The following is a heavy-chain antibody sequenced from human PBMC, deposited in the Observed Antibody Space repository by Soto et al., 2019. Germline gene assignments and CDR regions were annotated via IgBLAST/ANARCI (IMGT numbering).Heavy chain of an antibody. V-gene: IGHV4-31*03. D-gene: IGHD1-26*01. CDR2: IGSYGAT. J-gene: IGHJ5*02. CDR1: GGSITSYASF. CDR3: ARWGASSKWFAP. Sequence: SETLSITCTVSGGSITSYASFWSWIRQHPGKGPEWIAFIGSYGATSYNPSLERRVSVSVDTSKSHFYLNVTSVTAADTAVYYCARWGASSKWFAPSGQGTLVTVSS.